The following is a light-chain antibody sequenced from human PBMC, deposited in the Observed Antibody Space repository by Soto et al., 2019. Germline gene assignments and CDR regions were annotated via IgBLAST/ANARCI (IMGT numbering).Light chain of an antibody. CDR2: SNN. CDR3: AAWDDSLSGNV. J-gene: IGLJ1*01. CDR1: SSNIGTNT. Sequence: QFVITQPPSTSWTPGQRVTISCSGSSSNIGTNTVNWYQQLPGTAPKLLIYSNNQRPSGVPDRFSGSKSGTSASLAISGLQSEDEADYYCAAWDDSLSGNVFGSGTKVTVL. V-gene: IGLV1-44*01.